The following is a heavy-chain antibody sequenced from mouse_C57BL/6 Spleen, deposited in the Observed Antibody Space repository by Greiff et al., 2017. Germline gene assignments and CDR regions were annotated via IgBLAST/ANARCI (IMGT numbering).Heavy chain of an antibody. D-gene: IGHD1-1*01. V-gene: IGHV1-55*01. CDR1: GYTFTSYW. Sequence: QVQLQQPGAELVKPGASVKMSCKASGYTFTSYWITWVKQRPGQGLEWIGDIYPGSGSTNYNEKFKSKATLTVDTSSSTAYMQLSSLTSEDSAVYYCARSYGSSLYAMDYGGQGTSVTVSS. CDR2: IYPGSGST. J-gene: IGHJ4*01. CDR3: ARSYGSSLYAMDY.